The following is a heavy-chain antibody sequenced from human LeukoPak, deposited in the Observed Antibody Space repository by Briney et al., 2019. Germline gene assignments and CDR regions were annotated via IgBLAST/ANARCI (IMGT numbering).Heavy chain of an antibody. CDR2: ISSSSSYI. D-gene: IGHD3-3*01. V-gene: IGHV3-21*01. CDR3: ARDVSVLEWLRNWFDP. J-gene: IGHJ5*02. CDR1: GFTFSSYS. Sequence: GGSLRLSCAASGFTFSSYSMNWVRQAPGKGLEWVSSISSSSSYIYYADSVKGRLTISRDNAKNSLYLQMNSLRAEDTAVYYCARDVSVLEWLRNWFDPWGQGALVTVSS.